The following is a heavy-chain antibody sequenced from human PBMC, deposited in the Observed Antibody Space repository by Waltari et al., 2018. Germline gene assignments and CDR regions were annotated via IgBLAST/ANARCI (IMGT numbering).Heavy chain of an antibody. V-gene: IGHV4-34*01. CDR3: ASPAGRYSRSPFFDY. Sequence: QVQLQQWGPRVLKSSETMSLTCAVNGGSFSGAFWAWIRHPPGKGREWIGEINHDGNTNYNPSRKSRVSISADMSKNQFSLKVTSVTAADTAVYYCASPAGRYSRSPFFDYWGQGTLVTVSS. CDR1: GGSFSGAF. J-gene: IGHJ4*02. D-gene: IGHD6-6*01. CDR2: INHDGNT.